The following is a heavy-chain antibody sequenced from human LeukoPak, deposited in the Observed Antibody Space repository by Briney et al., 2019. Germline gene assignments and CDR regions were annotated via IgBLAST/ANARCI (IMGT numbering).Heavy chain of an antibody. V-gene: IGHV3-11*06. CDR3: ARGDSSGYYGGHYYYGMDV. CDR2: ISSSSSYI. Sequence: PGGSLRLSCAASGFTFSDYYMSWIRQAPGKGLEWVSSISSSSSYIYYADSVKGRFTISRDNAKNSLYLQMNSLRAEDTAVYYCARGDSSGYYGGHYYYGMDVWGQGTTVTVSS. J-gene: IGHJ6*02. CDR1: GFTFSDYY. D-gene: IGHD3-22*01.